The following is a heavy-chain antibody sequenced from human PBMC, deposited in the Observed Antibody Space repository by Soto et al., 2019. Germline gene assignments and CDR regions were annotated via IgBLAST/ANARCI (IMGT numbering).Heavy chain of an antibody. D-gene: IGHD2-2*01. CDR2: IIPIFGTA. CDR3: ARERSHYWVVVPAAIPNYYYYYGMDV. V-gene: IGHV1-69*01. Sequence: QVQLVQSGAEVKKPGSSVKVSCKASGGTFSSYAISWVRQAPGQGLEWMGGIIPIFGTANYAQKFQGRVTITADESTSTAYMELSSLRSEDTAVYYCARERSHYWVVVPAAIPNYYYYYGMDVWGQGTTVTVSS. J-gene: IGHJ6*02. CDR1: GGTFSSYA.